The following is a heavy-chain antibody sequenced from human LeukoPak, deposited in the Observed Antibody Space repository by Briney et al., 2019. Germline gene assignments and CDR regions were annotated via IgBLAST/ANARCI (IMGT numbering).Heavy chain of an antibody. CDR2: IYYSGST. V-gene: IGHV4-39*01. CDR3: ARQAYYAAGSYHAFDI. D-gene: IGHD3-10*01. J-gene: IGHJ3*02. Sequence: SETLSLTCTVSSGSISSSTYYWGWIRQPPGKGLEWIGSIYYSGSTSYNPSLKTRVTISLDTSNPQFSLKQSSVTAADTAVYYCARQAYYAAGSYHAFDIWGQGTMVTVSS. CDR1: SGSISSSTYY.